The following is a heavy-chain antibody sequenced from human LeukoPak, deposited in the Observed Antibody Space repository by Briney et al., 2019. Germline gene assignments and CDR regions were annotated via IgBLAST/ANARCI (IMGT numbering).Heavy chain of an antibody. CDR2: IKQDGSEK. CDR3: ARGLKVGATPVFDY. CDR1: GFTFSSYW. J-gene: IGHJ4*02. Sequence: GGSLRLSCAASGFTFSSYWMNWVRQAPGKGLEWVANIKQDGSEKYYVDSVKGRFTISRDNAKNSLYLQMNSLRAEDTAVYYCARGLKVGATPVFDYWGQGTLVTVSS. D-gene: IGHD1-26*01. V-gene: IGHV3-7*01.